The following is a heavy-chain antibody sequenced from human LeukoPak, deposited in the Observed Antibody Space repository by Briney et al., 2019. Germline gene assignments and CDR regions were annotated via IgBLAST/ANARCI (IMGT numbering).Heavy chain of an antibody. J-gene: IGHJ4*02. CDR2: IYTSGST. CDR1: GGSISSYY. V-gene: IGHV4-4*07. Sequence: SETLSLTCTVSGGSISSYYWSWIRQPAGKGLEWIGRIYTSGSTNYNPSLKSRVTMSVDTSKNQFSLKLSSVTAADTAVYYCARTAPSIVGATAFDYWGQGTLVTVSS. CDR3: ARTAPSIVGATAFDY. D-gene: IGHD1-26*01.